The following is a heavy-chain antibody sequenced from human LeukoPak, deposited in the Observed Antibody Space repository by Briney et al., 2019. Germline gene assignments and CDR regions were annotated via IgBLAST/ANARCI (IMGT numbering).Heavy chain of an antibody. D-gene: IGHD3-10*01. J-gene: IGHJ4*02. V-gene: IGHV4-59*01. CDR3: ARDIDGDYYVSGGNFDY. CDR2: INYSGSA. CDR1: DDSITMYY. Sequence: SETLSLTCSVSDDSITMYYWTWIRQPPGKGLEWIGYINYSGSANYNPSLKSRVTISVDTSKNQFSLKLSSVTAADTAVYYCARDIDGDYYVSGGNFDYWGQGTLVTVSS.